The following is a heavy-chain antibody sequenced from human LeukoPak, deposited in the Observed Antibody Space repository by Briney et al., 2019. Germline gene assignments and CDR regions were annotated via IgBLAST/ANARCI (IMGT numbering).Heavy chain of an antibody. CDR3: ARDPYEVLTGYYARLDS. CDR2: ISYDGSNK. V-gene: IGHV3-30-3*01. D-gene: IGHD3-9*01. Sequence: GGSLRLSCAASGFTFGSYAMHWVRQAPGKGLEWVAVISYDGSNKYYADSVKGRFTISRDNSKNTLYLQMNSLRAEDTAVYYCARDPYEVLTGYYARLDSWGQGTLVTVSS. CDR1: GFTFGSYA. J-gene: IGHJ4*02.